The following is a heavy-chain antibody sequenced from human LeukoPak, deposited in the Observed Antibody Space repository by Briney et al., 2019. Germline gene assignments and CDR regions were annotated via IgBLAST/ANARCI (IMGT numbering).Heavy chain of an antibody. CDR3: ATDYYDSSGYYPGDAFDI. J-gene: IGHJ3*02. Sequence: SETLSLTCTVSGGSISSSSYYWGWIRQPPGKGLEWIGSIYYSGSTYYSPSLKSRVTISVDTSKNQFSLKLSSVTAADTAVYYCATDYYDSSGYYPGDAFDIWGQGTMVTVSS. CDR1: GGSISSSSYY. CDR2: IYYSGST. V-gene: IGHV4-39*01. D-gene: IGHD3-22*01.